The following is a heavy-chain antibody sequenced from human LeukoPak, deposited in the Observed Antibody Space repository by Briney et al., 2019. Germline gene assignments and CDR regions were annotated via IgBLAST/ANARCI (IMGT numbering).Heavy chain of an antibody. D-gene: IGHD3-22*01. J-gene: IGHJ6*02. CDR2: INPNSGGT. V-gene: IGHV1-2*02. CDR1: GYTFTGYY. CDR3: AXXXXXXXXXXXGYSGVYYGMDV. Sequence: GASVKVSCKASGYTFTGYYMHWVRQAPGQGLEWMGWINPNSGGTNYAQKFQGRVTMTRDTSISTAYMELSRLRSDDTAVYYCAXXXXXXXXXXXGYSGVYYGMDVWGQGTTVTVSS.